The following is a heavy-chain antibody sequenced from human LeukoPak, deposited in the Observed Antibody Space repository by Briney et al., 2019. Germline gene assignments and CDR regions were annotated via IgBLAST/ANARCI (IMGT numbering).Heavy chain of an antibody. CDR2: INPNSGGT. CDR3: ARVYDEWEIQLLRN. Sequence: ASVKVSCKASGYTFTGYYMHWVRQAPGQGLEWMGWINPNSGGTNYAQKFQGRVTMTRDTSISTAYMELSRLRSDDTAVYYCARVYDEWEIQLLRNWGQGTLVTVSS. D-gene: IGHD1-26*01. V-gene: IGHV1-2*02. CDR1: GYTFTGYY. J-gene: IGHJ4*02.